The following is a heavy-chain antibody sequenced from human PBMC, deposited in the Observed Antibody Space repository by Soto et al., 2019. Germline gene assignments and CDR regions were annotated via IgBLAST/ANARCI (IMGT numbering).Heavy chain of an antibody. J-gene: IGHJ4*02. CDR2: INDSGST. CDR3: ASTVRGVIIFFDY. D-gene: IGHD3-10*01. Sequence: SETLSLTCAVYGGSFSGYYWSWIRQPPGKGLEWIGEINDSGSTNYNPSLKSGVTISVDTSKNQFALKLSSVTAADTAVYYCASTVRGVIIFFDYWGQGTLVTVSS. CDR1: GGSFSGYY. V-gene: IGHV4-34*01.